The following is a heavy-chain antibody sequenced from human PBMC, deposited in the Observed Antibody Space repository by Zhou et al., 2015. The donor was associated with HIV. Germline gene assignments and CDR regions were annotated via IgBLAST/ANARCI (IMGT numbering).Heavy chain of an antibody. CDR1: GGTFSSYA. CDR3: GCGSLGGASDLPPGLFDY. CDR2: IIPIFGTA. V-gene: IGHV1-69*12. D-gene: IGHD6-13*01. J-gene: IGHJ4*02. Sequence: QVQLVQSGAEVKKPGSSVKVSCKASGGTFSSYAISWVRQAPGQGLEWMGGIIPIFGTANYAQKFQGRVTITADESTSTAYMELSSLRSEDTAVYYCGCGSLGGASDLPPGLFDYWGQGTLVTVSS.